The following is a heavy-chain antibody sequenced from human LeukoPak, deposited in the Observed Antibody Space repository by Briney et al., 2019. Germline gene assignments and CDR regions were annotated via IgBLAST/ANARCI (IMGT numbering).Heavy chain of an antibody. CDR2: IFSGGST. Sequence: GGSLRLSCAASGFSVRSAHMHWVRQAPGKGLEWVPVIFSGGSTAYADSVKGRFTISRDISKNMVYLQMNNLRVEDTALYYCARGGLEDQWGQGTLVTVSS. J-gene: IGHJ4*02. CDR1: GFSVRSAH. CDR3: ARGGLEDQ. V-gene: IGHV3-53*01. D-gene: IGHD2-15*01.